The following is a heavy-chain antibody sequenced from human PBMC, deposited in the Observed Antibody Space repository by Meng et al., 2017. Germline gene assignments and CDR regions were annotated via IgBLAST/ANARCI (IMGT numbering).Heavy chain of an antibody. CDR2: IYYSGST. D-gene: IGHD3-16*02. CDR1: VGSISSSSYY. Sequence: QLQRQESGPALVKPSATLPLPCTVSVGSISSSSYYWGWIRQPPGKGLEWIGSIYYSGSTYYNPSLKSRVTISVDTSKNQFSLKLSSVTAADTAVYYCARDYDYVWGSYRSNWFDPWGQGTLVTVSS. CDR3: ARDYDYVWGSYRSNWFDP. J-gene: IGHJ5*02. V-gene: IGHV4-39*07.